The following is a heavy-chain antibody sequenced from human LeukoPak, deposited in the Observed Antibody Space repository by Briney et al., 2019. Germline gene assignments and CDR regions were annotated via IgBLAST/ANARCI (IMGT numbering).Heavy chain of an antibody. Sequence: GGSLRLSCAASGFTFSSYAMHWVRQAPGKGLEWVAVISYDGSNKYYADSVKGRFTISRDNAKNTLYLQMNSLRADDTAIYYCVRDHYYSMDVWGKGTTVTVSS. CDR1: GFTFSSYA. V-gene: IGHV3-30*04. CDR2: ISYDGSNK. CDR3: VRDHYYSMDV. J-gene: IGHJ6*03.